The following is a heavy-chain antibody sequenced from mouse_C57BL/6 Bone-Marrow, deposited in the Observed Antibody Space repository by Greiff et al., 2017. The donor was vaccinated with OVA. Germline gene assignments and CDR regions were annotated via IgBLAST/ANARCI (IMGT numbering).Heavy chain of an antibody. V-gene: IGHV7-3*01. J-gene: IGHJ1*03. CDR3: ERYSYGSSYDTCWYFDV. CDR1: GFTFTDYY. Sequence: EVQLQESGRGLVQPGGSLSLSCAASGFTFTDYYMSWVLQPPGKALEWLGFIRHKANGYTTEYSASVKGRFTISRDNSQSILYLQRKALRAVDSATYYCERYSYGSSYDTCWYFDVWGTGTTVTVSS. CDR2: IRHKANGYTT. D-gene: IGHD1-1*01.